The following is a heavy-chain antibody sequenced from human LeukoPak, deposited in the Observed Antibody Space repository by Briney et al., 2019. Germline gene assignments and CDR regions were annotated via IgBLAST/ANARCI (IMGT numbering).Heavy chain of an antibody. CDR1: GGSFGGYY. D-gene: IGHD4-17*01. CDR2: INHSGST. CDR3: AMATVKYDAFDI. J-gene: IGHJ3*02. V-gene: IGHV4-34*01. Sequence: SETLSLTCAVYGGSFGGYYWSWIRQPPGKGLEWIGEINHSGSTNYNPSLKSRVTISVDTSKNQFSLKLSSVTAADTAVYYCAMATVKYDAFDIWGQGTMVTVSS.